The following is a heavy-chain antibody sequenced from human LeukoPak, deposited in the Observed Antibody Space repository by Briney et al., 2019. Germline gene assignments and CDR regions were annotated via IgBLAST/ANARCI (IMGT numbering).Heavy chain of an antibody. CDR2: IYTSGST. Sequence: SETLSLTCTVSGGSISSYYWSWIRQPAGKGLEWIVRIYTSGSTNYNPSLKSRVTMSVDTSKNQYSLKLSSVTAADTAVYYCARETRSGWLLYFDYWGQGTLVTVSS. J-gene: IGHJ4*02. V-gene: IGHV4-4*07. CDR3: ARETRSGWLLYFDY. CDR1: GGSISSYY. D-gene: IGHD6-19*01.